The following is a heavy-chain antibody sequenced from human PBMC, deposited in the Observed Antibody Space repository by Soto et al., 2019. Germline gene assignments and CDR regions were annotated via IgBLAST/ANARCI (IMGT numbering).Heavy chain of an antibody. J-gene: IGHJ3*02. Sequence: QVQLVQSGAEVKKPGASVKVSCKASGYTLTSYDRNWVRQATGQGLEWMGWMTPNSGNTGYAQKFQGRVTMTRNTSISTAYMELSGLRSEATAGYYCARETRYCTNGVCSRAFDIWGQGTMVTVSS. CDR3: ARETRYCTNGVCSRAFDI. CDR2: MTPNSGNT. V-gene: IGHV1-8*01. D-gene: IGHD2-8*01. CDR1: GYTLTSYD.